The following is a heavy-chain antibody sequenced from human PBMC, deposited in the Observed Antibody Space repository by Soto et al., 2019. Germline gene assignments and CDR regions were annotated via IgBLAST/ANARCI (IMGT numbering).Heavy chain of an antibody. CDR1: GFTFSIFD. CDR3: AKRLNGELND. Sequence: QVQLVESGGGVVQPGRSLRLSCVASGFTFSIFDMHWVRQAPGKGLEWVTLISSDDRNIYYADSVQGRFTVSRDDSRNTLYLQMNRLRPEYMAVYYCAKRLNGELNDWGQGTMVTVSS. CDR2: ISSDDRNI. V-gene: IGHV3-30*18. D-gene: IGHD1-1*01. J-gene: IGHJ3*01.